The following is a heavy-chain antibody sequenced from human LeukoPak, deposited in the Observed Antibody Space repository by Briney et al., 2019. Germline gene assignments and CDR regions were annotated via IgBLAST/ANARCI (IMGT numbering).Heavy chain of an antibody. V-gene: IGHV4-59*11. CDR1: GDSFSSRY. J-gene: IGHJ3*02. D-gene: IGHD4-17*01. CDR2: ISYIGTT. Sequence: SETLSLTCAVSGDSFSSRYWTWIQQPPGRGLEWIGYISYIGTTNYNPSLKSRVTISIDTSKNQFSLKLSSVTTADTAVYYCARDLVTVTKGFNIWGLGTMVSVSS. CDR3: ARDLVTVTKGFNI.